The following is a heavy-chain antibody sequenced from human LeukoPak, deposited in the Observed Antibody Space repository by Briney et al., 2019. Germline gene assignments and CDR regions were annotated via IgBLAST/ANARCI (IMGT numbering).Heavy chain of an antibody. V-gene: IGHV1-69*13. D-gene: IGHD6-13*01. CDR2: IIPIFGTA. Sequence: GASVKVSCKASGGTFSSYAISWVRQAPGQGLEWMGGIIPIFGTANYAQKFQGRVTITADESTSTAYMELSSLRSEDTAVYYCAKDQFRSYSSSINWFDPWGQGTLVTVSS. CDR1: GGTFSSYA. J-gene: IGHJ5*02. CDR3: AKDQFRSYSSSINWFDP.